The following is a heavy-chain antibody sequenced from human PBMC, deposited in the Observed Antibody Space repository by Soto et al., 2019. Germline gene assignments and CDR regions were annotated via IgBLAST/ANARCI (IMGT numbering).Heavy chain of an antibody. V-gene: IGHV1-18*01. D-gene: IGHD3-10*01. Sequence: GASVKFSCNASGYTFTNSGINWVRQAPGQVLECMVWISTDNGNTNYXXHLQGRVXXTTDTSTSTAXMDLRXLRSEDTAVYYCASEWFWEFQYYYYYYGMDVXX. CDR1: GYTFTNSG. J-gene: IGHJ6*02. CDR3: ASEWFWEFQYYYYYYGMDV. CDR2: ISTDNGNT.